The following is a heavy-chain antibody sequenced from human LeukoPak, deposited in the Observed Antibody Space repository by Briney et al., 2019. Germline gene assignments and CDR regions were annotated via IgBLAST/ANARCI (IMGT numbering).Heavy chain of an antibody. D-gene: IGHD6-19*01. J-gene: IGHJ4*02. CDR3: AKVGSGWPGYYFDY. Sequence: PGGSLRLSCAASGFTFSRYAMHWVRRSPGKGVEYVSGISSNGGTTYYADSVQGRFTISRDNAKNTLYLQMGSLRGEDMAVYYCAKVGSGWPGYYFDYWGQGTLVTVSS. CDR1: GFTFSRYA. V-gene: IGHV3-64*02. CDR2: ISSNGGTT.